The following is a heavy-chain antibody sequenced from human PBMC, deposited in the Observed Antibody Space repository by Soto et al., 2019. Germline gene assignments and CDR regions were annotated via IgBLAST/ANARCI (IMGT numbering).Heavy chain of an antibody. V-gene: IGHV4-34*01. CDR2: INHRGFT. CDR1: GGSFSGYY. Sequence: QVQLQQWGAGLLKPSETLSLTCAVYGGSFSGYYWSWIRQPPGKGLEWIGEINHRGFTTCNPSLKSRVTISVDTSKNQFSLKLSSVTAADTAVYYCARRIVVVPAAKSTPFDYWGQGTLVTVSS. J-gene: IGHJ4*02. CDR3: ARRIVVVPAAKSTPFDY. D-gene: IGHD2-2*01.